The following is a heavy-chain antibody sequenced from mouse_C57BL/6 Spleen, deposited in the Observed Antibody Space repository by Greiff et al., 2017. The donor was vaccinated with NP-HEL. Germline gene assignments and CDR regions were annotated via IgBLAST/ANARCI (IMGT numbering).Heavy chain of an antibody. CDR2: ISSGGDYI. J-gene: IGHJ1*03. CDR3: TRDYYGSSLDV. Sequence: EVKLQESGEGLVKPGGSLKLSCAASGFTFSSYAMSWVRQTPEKRLEWVAYISSGGDYIYYADTVKGRFTISRDNARNTLYLQMSSLKSEDTAMYYCTRDYYGSSLDVWGTGTTVTVSS. CDR1: GFTFSSYA. V-gene: IGHV5-9-1*02. D-gene: IGHD1-1*01.